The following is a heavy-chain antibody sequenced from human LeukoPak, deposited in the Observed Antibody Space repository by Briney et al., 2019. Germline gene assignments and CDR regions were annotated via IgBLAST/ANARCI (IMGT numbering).Heavy chain of an antibody. J-gene: IGHJ4*02. D-gene: IGHD3-10*01. CDR2: IYYSGST. CDR1: GGSISSYY. V-gene: IGHV4-59*01. CDR3: ARDSSHGSGSYNC. Sequence: SETLSLTCTVSGGSISSYYWSWIRQPPGKGLEWIGYIYYSGSTNYNPSLKSRVTISVDTSKNQFSLKLSSVTAADTAVYYCARDSSHGSGSYNCWGQGTLVTVSS.